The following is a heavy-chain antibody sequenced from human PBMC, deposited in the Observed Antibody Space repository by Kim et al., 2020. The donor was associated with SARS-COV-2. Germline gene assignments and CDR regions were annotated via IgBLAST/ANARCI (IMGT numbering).Heavy chain of an antibody. J-gene: IGHJ6*02. CDR1: GFNIDTYW. V-gene: IGHV3-7*03. Sequence: GGSLRLSCAAFGFNIDTYWMSWVRQAPGKGLEWVANIKRDGSEKYYVDSVGGRFTISRDNAKKSLYLQMNSLRVDDTAVYYCARDVLYYYDGSDFGLDVWGQGTTVTVSS. CDR2: IKRDGSEK. CDR3: ARDVLYYYDGSDFGLDV. D-gene: IGHD3-22*01.